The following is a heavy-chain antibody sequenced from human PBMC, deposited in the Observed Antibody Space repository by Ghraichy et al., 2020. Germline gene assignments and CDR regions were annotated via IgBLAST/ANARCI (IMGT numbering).Heavy chain of an antibody. CDR3: ARDAYCTSSSCYFDY. Sequence: GESLNISCKGSGYSFTNYWIGWVRQMPGKGLEWMGIIYPGDSETRYNPPFQGQVSMSVDKSITTAYLQWNSLKASDSAMYYCARDAYCTSSSCYFDYWGQGTLVTVSS. CDR2: IYPGDSET. CDR1: GYSFTNYW. D-gene: IGHD2-2*01. J-gene: IGHJ4*02. V-gene: IGHV5-51*01.